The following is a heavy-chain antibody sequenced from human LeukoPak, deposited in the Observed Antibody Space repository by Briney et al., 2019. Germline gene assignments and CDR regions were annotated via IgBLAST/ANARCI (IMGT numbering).Heavy chain of an antibody. CDR1: GGSISSYY. CDR3: ARDTHSSSSPPYYYMDV. D-gene: IGHD6-6*01. Sequence: PSETLSLTCTVSGGSISSYYWSWIRQPAGKGLEWIGRIYTSGSTNYNPSLKSRVTISVDTSKNQFSLKLSSVTAADTAVYYCARDTHSSSSPPYYYMDVWGKGTTVTVSS. V-gene: IGHV4-4*07. J-gene: IGHJ6*03. CDR2: IYTSGST.